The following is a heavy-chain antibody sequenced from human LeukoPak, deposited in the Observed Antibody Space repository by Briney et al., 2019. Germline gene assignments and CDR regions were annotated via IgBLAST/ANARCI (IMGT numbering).Heavy chain of an antibody. CDR1: GFTFSSYG. J-gene: IGHJ4*02. V-gene: IGHV3-23*01. Sequence: PGGSLRLSCEASGFTFSSYGMSWVRQAPGKGLEWVSSISDSGGSTYYADSLKGRFTISRDNSKNTLYVQMNSLRAEDTAVYYCAKDRLRVAGGFDYWGQGTLVTVSS. CDR2: ISDSGGST. CDR3: AKDRLRVAGGFDY. D-gene: IGHD3-10*01.